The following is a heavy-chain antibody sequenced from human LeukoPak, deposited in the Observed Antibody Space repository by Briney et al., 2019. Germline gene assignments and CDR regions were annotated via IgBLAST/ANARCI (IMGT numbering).Heavy chain of an antibody. CDR1: GFAFSTQG. CDR3: AKGGSSPDY. CDR2: IWHDGNNK. V-gene: IGHV3-33*06. D-gene: IGHD6-13*01. Sequence: GRSLRLSCATSGFAFSTQGMHWVRQAPGKGLEWVAAIWHDGNNKYYVDSVKGRFTISRDNSKNTVYLQMNSLRVEDTAVYYCAKGGSSPDYWGQGTLVTVSS. J-gene: IGHJ4*02.